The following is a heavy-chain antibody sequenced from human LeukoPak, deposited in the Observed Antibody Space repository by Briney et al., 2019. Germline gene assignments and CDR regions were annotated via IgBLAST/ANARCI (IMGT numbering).Heavy chain of an antibody. V-gene: IGHV3-30*18. CDR2: ISYDGSNK. CDR1: GFTFSTYG. CDR3: AKVSRGEGYFDY. J-gene: IGHJ4*02. Sequence: GGSLRLSCAASGFTFSTYGMTWVRQAPGKGLEWVAVISYDGSNKYYADSVKGRFTISRDNSKNTLYLQMNSLRAEDTAVYYCAKVSRGEGYFDYWGQGTLVTVSS.